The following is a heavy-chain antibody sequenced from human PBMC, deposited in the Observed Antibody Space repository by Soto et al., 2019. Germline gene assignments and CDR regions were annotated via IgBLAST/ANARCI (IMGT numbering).Heavy chain of an antibody. CDR2: ISAGNGNA. CDR1: GYTFTNYP. V-gene: IGHV1-3*01. Sequence: QVHLVQSGAEVKKPGASVKVSCKASGYTFTNYPMHWLRQAPGQNLEWLGWISAGNGNAKYSQNFQGRIIFTRDTSATTAYMELSSLRSEDTSVYYCARNRSPRALGAFDIWGQGTMVTVSS. CDR3: ARNRSPRALGAFDI. J-gene: IGHJ3*02.